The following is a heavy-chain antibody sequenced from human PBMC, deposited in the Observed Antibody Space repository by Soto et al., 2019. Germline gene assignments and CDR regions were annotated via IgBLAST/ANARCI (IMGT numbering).Heavy chain of an antibody. Sequence: QVQLQESGPGLVEASQTLSLTCTVSGATISSGGFDWSWIRQRPGKGLEWIGHIYYTGSTYYNPSRNSRVTISVDMSRNQFSLKLRSVTAADTAKYFCARDDSFYGEPGYGMNVWGQVTTVTVSS. D-gene: IGHD4-17*01. CDR1: GATISSGGFD. CDR2: IYYTGST. CDR3: ARDDSFYGEPGYGMNV. V-gene: IGHV4-31*03. J-gene: IGHJ6*02.